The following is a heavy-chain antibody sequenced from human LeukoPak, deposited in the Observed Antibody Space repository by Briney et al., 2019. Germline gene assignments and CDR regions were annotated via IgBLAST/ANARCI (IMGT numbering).Heavy chain of an antibody. CDR3: ARVSGKFYDILTGYYSY. D-gene: IGHD3-9*01. J-gene: IGHJ4*02. CDR2: ISYDGSNK. Sequence: SGGSLRLSCAASGFTFSSYAMHWVRQAPGKGLEWVAVISYDGSNKYYADSVKGRFTISRDNSKNTLYLQMNSLRAEDTAVYYCARVSGKFYDILTGYYSYWGQGTLVTVSS. CDR1: GFTFSSYA. V-gene: IGHV3-30-3*01.